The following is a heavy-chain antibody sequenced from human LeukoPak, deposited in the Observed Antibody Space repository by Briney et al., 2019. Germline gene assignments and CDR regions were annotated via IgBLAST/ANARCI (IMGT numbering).Heavy chain of an antibody. CDR2: ISYDGSNK. D-gene: IGHD2-8*01. J-gene: IGHJ6*03. V-gene: IGHV3-30-3*01. CDR1: GFTFSSYA. Sequence: PGRSLRLSCAASGFTFSSYAMHWVRQAPGKGLEWVAVISYDGSNKYYADSVKGQFTISRDNSKNTLYLQMNSLRAEDTAVYYCARVEMLHYYYYYMDVWGKGTTVTVSS. CDR3: ARVEMLHYYYYYMDV.